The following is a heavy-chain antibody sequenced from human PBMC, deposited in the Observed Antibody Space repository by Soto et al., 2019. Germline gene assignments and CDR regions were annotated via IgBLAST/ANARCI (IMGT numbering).Heavy chain of an antibody. J-gene: IGHJ4*02. D-gene: IGHD6-19*01. CDR2: IKQDGSEK. CDR3: ALLRGSGLFDFDH. V-gene: IGHV3-7*01. Sequence: PGGSLRLSCAASGFTFSSYWMSWVRQAPGKGLEWVANIKQDGSEKYYVDSVKGRFTISRDNAKDSLYLQMNSLRAEDTAVYYCALLRGSGLFDFDHWGQGTLVTVSS. CDR1: GFTFSSYW.